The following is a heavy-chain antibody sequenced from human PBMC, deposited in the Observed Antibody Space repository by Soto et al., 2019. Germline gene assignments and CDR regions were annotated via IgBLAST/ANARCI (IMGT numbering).Heavy chain of an antibody. CDR2: ISAYNSNT. D-gene: IGHD2-15*01. Sequence: GASVKVSCKASGYTFTSYGISWVRQAPGQGLEWMGWISAYNSNTNYAQKLQGRVTMTTDTSTSTAYMELRSLRSDDTAVYYCARESRYCSGGSCYFLPGIDYWGQGTLVTVSS. CDR1: GYTFTSYG. CDR3: ARESRYCSGGSCYFLPGIDY. J-gene: IGHJ4*02. V-gene: IGHV1-18*01.